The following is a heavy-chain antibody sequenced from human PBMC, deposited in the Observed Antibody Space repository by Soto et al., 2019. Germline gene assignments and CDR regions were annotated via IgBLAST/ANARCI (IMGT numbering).Heavy chain of an antibody. D-gene: IGHD4-17*01. CDR3: ARWPGMTTVTTKSDGMDV. J-gene: IGHJ6*02. V-gene: IGHV4-31*03. CDR1: GGSISSGGYY. Sequence: QVQLQESGPGLVKPSQTLSLTCTVSGGSISSGGYYWSWIRQHPRKDLEWIGYIYYSGSTYYNPSLKSRVTISVDTSKNQFSLKLSSVPAADTAVYYCARWPGMTTVTTKSDGMDVWGQGTTVTVSS. CDR2: IYYSGST.